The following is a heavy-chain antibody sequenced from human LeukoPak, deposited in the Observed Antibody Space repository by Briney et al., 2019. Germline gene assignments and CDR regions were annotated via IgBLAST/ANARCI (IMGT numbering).Heavy chain of an antibody. CDR3: ARDLGIVGVLGPSYYYYGMDV. J-gene: IGHJ6*02. D-gene: IGHD1-26*01. V-gene: IGHV1-18*01. CDR2: ISAYNGNT. Sequence: ASVKVSCKASGYTFTSYGISWVRQAPGQGLEWMGWISAYNGNTNYAQKLQGRVTMTTDTSTSTAYMELRSLRSDDTAVYYCARDLGIVGVLGPSYYYYGMDVWGQGTTVTVSS. CDR1: GYTFTSYG.